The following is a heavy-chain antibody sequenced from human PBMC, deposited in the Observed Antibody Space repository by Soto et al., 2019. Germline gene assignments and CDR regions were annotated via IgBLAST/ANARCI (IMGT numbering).Heavy chain of an antibody. V-gene: IGHV3-74*01. CDR2: IDGDGSNT. CDR3: VRDTTY. J-gene: IGHJ4*02. CDR1: GFTFRTYL. Sequence: EVQLVESGGGLVQPGGSLRLSCAASGFTFRTYLMQWVRQSPGKGLVWVSRIDGDGSNTVYADSVRGRFTTSRDNAKNTLYLKVSSLRADDTALYYCVRDTTYWGQGTLVTVSS. D-gene: IGHD1-26*01.